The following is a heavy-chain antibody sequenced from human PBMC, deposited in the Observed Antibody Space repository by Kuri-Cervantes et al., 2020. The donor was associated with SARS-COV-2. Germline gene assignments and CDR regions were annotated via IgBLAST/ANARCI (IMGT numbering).Heavy chain of an antibody. CDR2: VSANNGNT. Sequence: ASVKVSCKASGYTFNNYGISWVRQAPGQGLEWMGWVSANNGNTNYAQRLQGRVTMTTDTSTSTAYMELKSLRSDDTAVYYCARDRDYYDSGGYWGQGTLVTVSS. D-gene: IGHD3-22*01. CDR1: GYTFNNYG. CDR3: ARDRDYYDSGGY. V-gene: IGHV1-18*04. J-gene: IGHJ4*02.